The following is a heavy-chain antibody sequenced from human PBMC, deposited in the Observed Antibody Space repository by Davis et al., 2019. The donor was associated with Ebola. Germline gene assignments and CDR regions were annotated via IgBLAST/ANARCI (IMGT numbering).Heavy chain of an antibody. V-gene: IGHV1-18*01. J-gene: IGHJ4*02. CDR2: ISAYNGNT. CDR1: SYTFTSYG. CDR3: AREAGATTRIYNS. D-gene: IGHD1-26*01. Sequence: ASVKVSCKASSYTFTSYGISWVRQAPGQGLEWMGWISAYNGNTNYAHKLQDRVTMTTDTSRSTAYMELRSLRSDDTAVYYCAREAGATTRIYNSWGQGTLVTVSS.